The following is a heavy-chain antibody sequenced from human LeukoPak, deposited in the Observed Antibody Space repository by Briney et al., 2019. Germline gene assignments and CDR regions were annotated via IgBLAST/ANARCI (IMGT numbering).Heavy chain of an antibody. Sequence: GGSLRLSCAASGSTFSSYWMSWVRQAPGKGLEWVSSISSSSSYIYYADSVKGRFTISRDNAKNSLYLQMNSLRAEDTAVYYCARDERERYFDYWGQGTLVTVSS. CDR2: ISSSSSYI. CDR1: GSTFSSYW. J-gene: IGHJ4*02. CDR3: ARDERERYFDY. V-gene: IGHV3-21*01.